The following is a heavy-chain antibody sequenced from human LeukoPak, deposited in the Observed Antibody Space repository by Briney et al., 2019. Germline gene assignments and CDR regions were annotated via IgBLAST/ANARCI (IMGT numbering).Heavy chain of an antibody. Sequence: SETLSLTCTVSGGSISSYYWSWIRQPPGKGLEWIGEINHSGSTNYNPSLKSRVTISVDTSKNQFSLKLGSVTAADTAVYYCARDDRDSSWFTLDAFDTWGQGTMVTVSS. D-gene: IGHD3-22*01. J-gene: IGHJ3*02. CDR2: INHSGST. CDR3: ARDDRDSSWFTLDAFDT. CDR1: GGSISSYY. V-gene: IGHV4-34*01.